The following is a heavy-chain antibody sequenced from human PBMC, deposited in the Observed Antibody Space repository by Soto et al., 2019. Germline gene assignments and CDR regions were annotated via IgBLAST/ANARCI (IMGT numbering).Heavy chain of an antibody. V-gene: IGHV1-2*04. Sequence: QVQLVQSGAEVKKPGASVKVSCKASGYTFTGYYMHWVRQAPGQGLEWMGWINPNSGGTNYAQKCQGWGTMTRDTSISTAYMELSRLRSDDTAVYYCARNQEATIGDYYYYGMDVWGQGTTVTVSS. D-gene: IGHD5-12*01. CDR1: GYTFTGYY. CDR2: INPNSGGT. CDR3: ARNQEATIGDYYYYGMDV. J-gene: IGHJ6*02.